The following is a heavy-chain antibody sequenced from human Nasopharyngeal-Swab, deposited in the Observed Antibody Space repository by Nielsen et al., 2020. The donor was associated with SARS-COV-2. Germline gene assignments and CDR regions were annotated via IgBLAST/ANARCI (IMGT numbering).Heavy chain of an antibody. CDR3: ARARPVWGAVVVPAAISAH. D-gene: IGHD2-2*01. J-gene: IGHJ4*02. V-gene: IGHV3-30-3*01. CDR2: ISYDGSNK. Sequence: VRQMPGKGLEWVAVISYDGSNKYYADSVKGRFTISRGNSKNTLYLQMNSLRAEDTAVYYCARARPVWGAVVVPAAISAHWGQGTLVTVSS.